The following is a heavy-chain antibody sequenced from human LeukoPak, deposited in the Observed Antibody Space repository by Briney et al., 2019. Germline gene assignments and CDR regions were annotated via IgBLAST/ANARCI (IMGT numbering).Heavy chain of an antibody. CDR1: GFPFSTYA. CDR3: VRSLDY. CDR2: ITGSGGFT. J-gene: IGHJ4*02. V-gene: IGHV3-23*01. Sequence: GGSLRLSCAASGFPFSTYAMNWVRQAPGKGLEWVSVITGSGGFTQYADSVKGRFTISRDNSKNTVYLQMNSRRVEDTALYYCVRSLDYWGQGTLVTVSS.